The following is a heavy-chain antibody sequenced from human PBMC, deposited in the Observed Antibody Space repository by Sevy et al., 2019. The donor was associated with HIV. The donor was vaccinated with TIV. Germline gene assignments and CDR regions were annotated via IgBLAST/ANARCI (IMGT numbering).Heavy chain of an antibody. D-gene: IGHD2-2*02. CDR2: LIPIFRTS. V-gene: IGHV1-69*13. J-gene: IGHJ3*02. CDR1: GGNLHNYG. Sequence: ASVKVSCKASGGNLHNYGINWVRQAPGQGLEWMGGLIPIFRTSTYAQNFRGRITFAADEATSTFYLEMSSLRADDTAVYDCSRDGEPAAISDAFDIWGQGTMVTVSS. CDR3: SRDGEPAAISDAFDI.